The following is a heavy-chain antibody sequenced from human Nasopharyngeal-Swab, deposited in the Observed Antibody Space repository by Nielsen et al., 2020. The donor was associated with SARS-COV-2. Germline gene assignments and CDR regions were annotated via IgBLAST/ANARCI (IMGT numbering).Heavy chain of an antibody. CDR1: GFSFSGCS. CDR3: AGGSGSYGGAYQYYYAMDV. Sequence: GSLKISCAASGFSFSGCSMNWVRPAPGKGLEWVSYISRGSRTLYYADSVKGRFTISRDNAKNSLYLQMNSLRDEDTAVYYCAGGSGSYGGAYQYYYAMDVWGQGTTVTVSS. V-gene: IGHV3-48*02. D-gene: IGHD6-19*01. J-gene: IGHJ6*02. CDR2: ISRGSRTL.